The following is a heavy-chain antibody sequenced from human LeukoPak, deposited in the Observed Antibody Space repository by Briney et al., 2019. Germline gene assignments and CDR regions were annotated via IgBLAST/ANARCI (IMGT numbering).Heavy chain of an antibody. Sequence: PGGSLRLSCAASGFTFSSYGMHWVRQAPGKGLEWVANIKQDGSEKYYVDSVKGRFTISRDNAKNSLYLQMNSLRAEDTAVYYCARSAPPNYDFWSGYYPNYYYYGMDVWGQGTTVTVSS. J-gene: IGHJ6*02. V-gene: IGHV3-7*03. D-gene: IGHD3-3*01. CDR3: ARSAPPNYDFWSGYYPNYYYYGMDV. CDR1: GFTFSSYG. CDR2: IKQDGSEK.